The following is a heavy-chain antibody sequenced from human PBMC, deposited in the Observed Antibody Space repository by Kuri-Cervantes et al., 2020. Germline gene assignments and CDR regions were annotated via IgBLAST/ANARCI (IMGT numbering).Heavy chain of an antibody. CDR3: ARDDPYSGYQTFDY. D-gene: IGHD5-12*01. J-gene: IGHJ4*02. CDR2: INPNSGGT. V-gene: IGHV1-2*04. Sequence: ASVKVSCKASGYTFTGYYMHWVRQAPGQGLEWMGWINPNSGGTNYAQKFQGWVTMTRDTSISTAYMELSRLRSDDTAVYYCARDDPYSGYQTFDYWGQGTLVTVSS. CDR1: GYTFTGYY.